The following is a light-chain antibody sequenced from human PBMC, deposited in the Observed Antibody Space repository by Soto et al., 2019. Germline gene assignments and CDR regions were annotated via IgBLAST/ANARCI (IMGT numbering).Light chain of an antibody. Sequence: DLVMTQSPLSLPVTPGEPASISCRSSQSLLHTNGYIPLDWYLQKPGQSPQLLISLGSNRASGVHDRFSGSGSGADFTLKISRVEAEDVGVYYCMQALQTPPTFGQGTKVDIK. CDR1: QSLLHTNGYIP. J-gene: IGKJ1*01. V-gene: IGKV2-28*01. CDR2: LGS. CDR3: MQALQTPPT.